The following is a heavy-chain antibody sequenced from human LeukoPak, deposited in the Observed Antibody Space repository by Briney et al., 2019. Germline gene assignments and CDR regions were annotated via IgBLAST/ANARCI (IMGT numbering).Heavy chain of an antibody. CDR1: GGSISRYS. J-gene: IGHJ4*02. V-gene: IGHV4-59*01. CDR3: ARTGSTVTMLYPFDH. D-gene: IGHD4-17*01. Sequence: PSETLSLTCTVSGGSISRYSWSWIRQPPGKGLEWIGYIYYSGSTNYNPSLKSRVSISVDTSKNQFSLKLSSVTAADTAVYYCARTGSTVTMLYPFDHWGQGTLVTVSS. CDR2: IYYSGST.